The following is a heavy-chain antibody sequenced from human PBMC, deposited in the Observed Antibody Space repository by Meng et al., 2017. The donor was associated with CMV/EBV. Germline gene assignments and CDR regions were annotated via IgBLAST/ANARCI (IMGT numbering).Heavy chain of an antibody. V-gene: IGHV3-74*01. Sequence: GESLKISCAASGFTFSSYWTHWVRQAPGKGLVWVSRINSDGSSTSYADSVKGRFTISRDNAKNTLYLQMTSLRAEDTAVYYCARNVDYGMDVWGQGTTVTVSS. CDR1: GFTFSSYW. CDR2: INSDGSST. J-gene: IGHJ6*02. CDR3: ARNVDYGMDV. D-gene: IGHD5-12*01.